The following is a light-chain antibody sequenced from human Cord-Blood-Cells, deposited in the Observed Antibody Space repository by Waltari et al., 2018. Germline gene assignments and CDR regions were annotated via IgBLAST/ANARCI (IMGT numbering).Light chain of an antibody. CDR3: QQYDNLPLT. J-gene: IGKJ4*01. V-gene: IGKV1-33*01. CDR1: QDISNY. CDR2: DAS. Sequence: DTQITPSPSSLAASGGCRVTITCQASQDISNYLNWYQQKPGKAPNLLIYDASKLETGVPSRFSGSGSGTDFTFTISSLQPEDIATYYCQQYDNLPLTFGGGTKVEIK.